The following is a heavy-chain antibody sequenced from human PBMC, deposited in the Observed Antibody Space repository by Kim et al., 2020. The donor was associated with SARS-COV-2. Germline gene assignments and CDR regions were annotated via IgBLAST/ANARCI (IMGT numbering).Heavy chain of an antibody. J-gene: IGHJ4*02. V-gene: IGHV3-15*01. CDR3: ITERSSSWSIGH. CDR2: IKGRPESGTT. Sequence: GGSLRLSCAASVFTFSNAWMNWVRQAPGQGLEWVGRIKGRPESGTTDYAAPAKGRFVISRDDSKNSVYLQLSSLKTEDTAVYYCITERSSSWSIGHWGQGTLVTVSS. CDR1: VFTFSNAW. D-gene: IGHD6-13*01.